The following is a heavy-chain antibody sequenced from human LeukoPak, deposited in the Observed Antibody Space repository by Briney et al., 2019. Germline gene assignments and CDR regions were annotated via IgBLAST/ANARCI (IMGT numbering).Heavy chain of an antibody. J-gene: IGHJ4*02. Sequence: PGGSLRLSCAASGFSFSNYNMNWVRQAPGRGLEWVSSISSSSSYIYYADSLKGRFTISRDNAKNSLYLQVNSLRAEDTAVYYCAKGGPWLRSDYWGQGTLVTVSS. CDR2: ISSSSSYI. CDR3: AKGGPWLRSDY. D-gene: IGHD5-12*01. V-gene: IGHV3-21*04. CDR1: GFSFSNYN.